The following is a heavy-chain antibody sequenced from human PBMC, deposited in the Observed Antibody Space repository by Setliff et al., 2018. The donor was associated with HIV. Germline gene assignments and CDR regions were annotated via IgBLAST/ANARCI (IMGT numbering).Heavy chain of an antibody. CDR1: GFTFSSYA. CDR3: ATLHHDVSTGRAHYFDY. V-gene: IGHV3-23*01. Sequence: PGESLKISCAASGFTFSSYAMSWVRQGPGKGLEWVSTISGSGGRTYYADSVKGRFTISRDNSKNTLYLQMNSLRAEDTAVYYCATLHHDVSTGRAHYFDYWGQGTLVTVSS. CDR2: ISGSGGRT. J-gene: IGHJ4*02. D-gene: IGHD3-9*01.